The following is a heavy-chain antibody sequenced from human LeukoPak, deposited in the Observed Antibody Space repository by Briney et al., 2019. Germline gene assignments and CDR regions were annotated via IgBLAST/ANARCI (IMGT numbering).Heavy chain of an antibody. CDR3: AKFYGSGSYSFDY. CDR1: GFTFRSFW. Sequence: GGSLRLSCAVSGFTFRSFWMSWVRQAPGKGLEWVSAISGSGGSTYYADSVKGRFTISRDNSKNTLYLQMNSLRAEDTAVYYCAKFYGSGSYSFDYWGQGTLVTVSS. V-gene: IGHV3-23*01. J-gene: IGHJ4*02. D-gene: IGHD3-10*01. CDR2: ISGSGGST.